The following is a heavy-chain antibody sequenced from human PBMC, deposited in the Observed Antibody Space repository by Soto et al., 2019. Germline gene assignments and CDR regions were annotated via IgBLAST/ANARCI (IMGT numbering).Heavy chain of an antibody. CDR2: ISGSGDTI. CDR3: AREAFYGLRFPRGYIDF. J-gene: IGHJ4*02. D-gene: IGHD2-2*02. CDR1: GLTFGSFQ. Sequence: PGGSLRLACEASGLTFGSFQMNWVRQAPGRGLEWISHISGSGDTIYYKDSVKGRFTISRDNAKDSLALHMNSLRAEDTGVYFCAREAFYGLRFPRGYIDFWGQGTLVTGSS. V-gene: IGHV3-48*03.